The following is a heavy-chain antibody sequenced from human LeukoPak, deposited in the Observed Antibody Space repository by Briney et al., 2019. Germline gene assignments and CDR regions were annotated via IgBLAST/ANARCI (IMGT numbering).Heavy chain of an antibody. V-gene: IGHV3-23*01. J-gene: IGHJ3*02. Sequence: GGSLRLSCAASGFTFDDYAMHWVRQAPGKGLEWVSAISGNGGSTYYADSVKGRFTISRDNSKNTLYLQMNSLRAEDTAVYYCATLYAGYSRGWYGGDAFDIWGQGTMVTVSS. D-gene: IGHD6-19*01. CDR2: ISGNGGST. CDR1: GFTFDDYA. CDR3: ATLYAGYSRGWYGGDAFDI.